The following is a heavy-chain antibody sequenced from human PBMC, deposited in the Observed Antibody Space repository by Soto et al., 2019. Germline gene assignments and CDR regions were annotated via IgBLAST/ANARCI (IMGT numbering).Heavy chain of an antibody. D-gene: IGHD1-26*01. V-gene: IGHV3-9*01. CDR3: AKIQYSGTFLGAFDI. Sequence: GGSLRLSCAASGFTFDFYAIHWVRQPPGKGLEWVSGITWNSHNLEYSDSVRGRFTISRDNAKNSLYLQMTSLRVEDTALYYCAKIQYSGTFLGAFDIWGQGTMVTVS. J-gene: IGHJ3*02. CDR2: ITWNSHNL. CDR1: GFTFDFYA.